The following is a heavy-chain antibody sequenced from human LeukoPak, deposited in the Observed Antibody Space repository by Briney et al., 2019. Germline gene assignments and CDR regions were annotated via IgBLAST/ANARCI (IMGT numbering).Heavy chain of an antibody. CDR1: GSTFSDYY. Sequence: GGSLRLSCAASGSTFSDYYMSWIRQAPGKGLEWVSYISSSSSYTNYADSVKGRFTISRDNAKNSLYLQMNSLRAEDTAVYYCARGTVVLWFGETDAFDIWGQGTMVTVSS. CDR2: ISSSSSYT. D-gene: IGHD3-10*01. CDR3: ARGTVVLWFGETDAFDI. V-gene: IGHV3-11*06. J-gene: IGHJ3*02.